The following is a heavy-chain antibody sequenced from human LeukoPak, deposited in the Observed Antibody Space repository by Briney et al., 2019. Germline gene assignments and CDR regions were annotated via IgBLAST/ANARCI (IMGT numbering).Heavy chain of an antibody. CDR3: AALAVAGNFDY. CDR1: GGSISRGSYY. Sequence: SQTLSLTCIVSGGSISRGSYYWNWIRQPAGKGLEWMGRVYNSGSTNYNPSLKSRVTISVDKSKNQFSLKLSSVTAADTAVYYCAALAVAGNFDYWGQGTLVTVSS. J-gene: IGHJ4*02. V-gene: IGHV4-61*02. CDR2: VYNSGST. D-gene: IGHD6-19*01.